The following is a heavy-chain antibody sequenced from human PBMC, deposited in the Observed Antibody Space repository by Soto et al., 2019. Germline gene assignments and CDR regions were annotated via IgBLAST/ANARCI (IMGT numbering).Heavy chain of an antibody. D-gene: IGHD2-2*01. CDR2: ISLYSDGT. J-gene: IGHJ5*02. CDR1: GYTFSNYG. CDR3: ARVVQGAEAWFGP. V-gene: IGHV1-18*01. Sequence: QVQLVQSGGEVKRPGASVKVSCKTSGYTFSNYGITWVRQAPGQPLEWLGWISLYSDGTNYAQKFQGRVSKTTDTSTTTAYMELRSLRSDDTAVYYCARVVQGAEAWFGPWGQGTLVTVSS.